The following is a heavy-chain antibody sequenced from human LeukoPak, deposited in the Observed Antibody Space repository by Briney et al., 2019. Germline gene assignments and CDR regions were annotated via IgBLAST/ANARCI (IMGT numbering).Heavy chain of an antibody. V-gene: IGHV3-53*01. J-gene: IGHJ4*02. CDR1: GFTVSSSY. Sequence: GGSLRLSCAASGFTVSSSYMSWVRQAPGKGLEYVSVIYSGGNTYYAGSVKGRFTISRDNSKNTVYLQMNSLRAEDTAVYYCARLVAATGRLYFDYWGQGTLVTVSS. CDR2: IYSGGNT. D-gene: IGHD6-13*01. CDR3: ARLVAATGRLYFDY.